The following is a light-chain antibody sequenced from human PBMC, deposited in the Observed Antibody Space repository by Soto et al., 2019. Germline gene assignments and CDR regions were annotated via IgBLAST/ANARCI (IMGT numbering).Light chain of an antibody. J-gene: IGKJ4*01. Sequence: DIQMTQPPSTLSASVGDRVTIPCRASQSISNWLAWYQQKPGRAPKLLIYDASSLESGVPSRFSGSGSGTEFALTISSLQPDDFASYYCQQYNSYSLTFGGGTKV. V-gene: IGKV1-5*01. CDR2: DAS. CDR3: QQYNSYSLT. CDR1: QSISNW.